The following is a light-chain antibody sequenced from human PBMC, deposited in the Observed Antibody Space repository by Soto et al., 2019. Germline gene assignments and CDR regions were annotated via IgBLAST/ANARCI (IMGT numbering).Light chain of an antibody. Sequence: QSVLTQPPSASGTPGQRVTISCSGSSSNIGSNYVYWYQQLPGTAPKLLIYRNNQRPSGVPDRFSGSKSGTSASLAISGLRSEYEADYYCAAWDDSLSGVVFGGGIKRTVL. J-gene: IGLJ2*01. CDR3: AAWDDSLSGVV. V-gene: IGLV1-47*01. CDR2: RNN. CDR1: SSNIGSNY.